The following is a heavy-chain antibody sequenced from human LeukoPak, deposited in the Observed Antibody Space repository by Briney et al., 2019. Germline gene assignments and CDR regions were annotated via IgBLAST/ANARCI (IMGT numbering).Heavy chain of an antibody. Sequence: GGSLRLSCAASGFTFSSYGMHWVRQAPGKGLEWVAVIWYDGSNKYYADSVKGRFTISRENSKNTLYLQMNSLRAEDTAVYYCAREGSSLAFDYWGQGTLVTVAS. D-gene: IGHD6-6*01. CDR2: IWYDGSNK. J-gene: IGHJ4*02. CDR3: AREGSSLAFDY. V-gene: IGHV3-33*01. CDR1: GFTFSSYG.